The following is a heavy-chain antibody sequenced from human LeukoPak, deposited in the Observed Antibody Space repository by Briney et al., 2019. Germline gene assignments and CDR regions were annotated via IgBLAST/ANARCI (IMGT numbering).Heavy chain of an antibody. V-gene: IGHV4-34*01. D-gene: IGHD3-10*01. Sequence: SETLSLTCAVHGGSFSGYYWSWIRQPPGKGLEWIGEINHSGSTNYNPSLKSRVTISVDTSKNQFSLKLSSVTAADTAVYYCASSPRGWGWFDPWGQGTLVTVSS. CDR2: INHSGST. CDR3: ASSPRGWGWFDP. CDR1: GGSFSGYY. J-gene: IGHJ5*02.